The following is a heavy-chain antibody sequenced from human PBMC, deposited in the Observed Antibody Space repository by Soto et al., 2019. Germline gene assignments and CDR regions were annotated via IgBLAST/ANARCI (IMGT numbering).Heavy chain of an antibody. Sequence: QVHLVQSGAEVKKPGASVKVSCKGSGYAFTTYGITWVRQAPGQGLEWMGWISAHNGNTNYVQKLQGRATVTRDTSTSTAYMELRSLRSDDTAVYYCARGRYGDYWGQGALVTVSS. V-gene: IGHV1-18*01. CDR1: GYAFTTYG. CDR2: ISAHNGNT. CDR3: ARGRYGDY. J-gene: IGHJ4*02. D-gene: IGHD1-1*01.